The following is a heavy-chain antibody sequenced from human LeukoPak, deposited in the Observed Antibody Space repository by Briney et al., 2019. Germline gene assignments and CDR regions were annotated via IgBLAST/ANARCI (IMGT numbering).Heavy chain of an antibody. CDR2: ISGSGGST. J-gene: IGHJ3*02. CDR3: AKGAYYYDSSGYPRWDAFDI. Sequence: PGGSLRLSCAASGFTFSSYAMSWVRQAPGKGLEWVSAISGSGGSTYYADSVKGRFTISRDNSKNTLYLQMNSLRAEDTAVYYCAKGAYYYDSSGYPRWDAFDIWGQGIMVTVSS. D-gene: IGHD3-22*01. CDR1: GFTFSSYA. V-gene: IGHV3-23*01.